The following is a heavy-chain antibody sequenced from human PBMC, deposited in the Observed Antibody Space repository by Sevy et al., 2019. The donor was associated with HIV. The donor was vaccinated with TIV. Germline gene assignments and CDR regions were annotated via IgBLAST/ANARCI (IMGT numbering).Heavy chain of an antibody. CDR3: ATAPGYYDSAPFDY. V-gene: IGHV3-15*01. D-gene: IGHD3-22*01. Sequence: GGSLRLSCAVSGFTFSNAWMNWVRQAPGTGLQWFGLIKSKIDGETTDYVAPVKGRFTISRDDSTNTLYLQMNSLKTEDTGVYYCATAPGYYDSAPFDYWGPGTLVTVSS. CDR1: GFTFSNAW. CDR2: IKSKIDGETT. J-gene: IGHJ4*02.